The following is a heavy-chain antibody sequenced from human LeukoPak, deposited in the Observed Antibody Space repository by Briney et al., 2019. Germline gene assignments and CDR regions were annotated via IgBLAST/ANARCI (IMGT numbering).Heavy chain of an antibody. Sequence: GSLRLSCAASGFTFSSYAMSWVRQAPGKGLEWVSAISGSGGSTYYADSVKGRFTISRGNSKNTLYLQMNSLRAEDTAVYYCAKVRPLMNYDILTGSIDYWGQGTLVTVSS. V-gene: IGHV3-23*01. CDR3: AKVRPLMNYDILTGSIDY. CDR1: GFTFSSYA. J-gene: IGHJ4*02. CDR2: ISGSGGST. D-gene: IGHD3-9*01.